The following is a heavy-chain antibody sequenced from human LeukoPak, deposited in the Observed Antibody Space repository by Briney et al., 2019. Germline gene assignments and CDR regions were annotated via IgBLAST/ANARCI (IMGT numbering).Heavy chain of an antibody. J-gene: IGHJ4*02. CDR1: GGSFSGYY. V-gene: IGHV4-34*01. D-gene: IGHD3/OR15-3a*01. CDR3: ARQTGSGLFILP. Sequence: SETLSLTCAVYGGSFSGYYWSWLRQPPGKGLEWIGQIYHSGSTNYNPSLKSRLTISVDTSKNQFSLRLTSVAAADTAVYYCARQTGSGLFILPGGQGTLVTVSS. CDR2: IYHSGST.